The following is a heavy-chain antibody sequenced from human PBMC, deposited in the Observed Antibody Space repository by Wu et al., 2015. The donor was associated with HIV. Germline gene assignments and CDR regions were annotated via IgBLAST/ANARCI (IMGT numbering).Heavy chain of an antibody. V-gene: IGHV1-8*01. D-gene: IGHD3-16*01. CDR3: ARAVRGSRLGYYYYMDV. CDR2: MNPNSGNT. CDR1: GDGFTSYA. Sequence: QAQLVQFGAEVKKPGSSVKVTCKASGDGFTSYAVSWARQAPGQGLEWVGWMNPNSGNTGYAQKFQGRLTITRNTSISTAYMELSSLRSEDTAVYYCARAVRGSRLGYYYYMDVWGKGTTVTVSS. J-gene: IGHJ6*03.